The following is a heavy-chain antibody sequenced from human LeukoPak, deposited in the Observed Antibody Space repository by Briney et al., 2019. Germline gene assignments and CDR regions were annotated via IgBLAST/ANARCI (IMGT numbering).Heavy chain of an antibody. CDR1: GGSISSSSYY. D-gene: IGHD3-10*01. CDR3: ARAVYYGPESYYYYYMDV. J-gene: IGHJ6*03. CDR2: IYHSGST. V-gene: IGHV4-39*07. Sequence: SETLSLTCTVSGGSISSSSYYWGWIRQPPGKGLEWIGEIYHSGSTNYNPSLKSRVTISVDKSKNQFSLKLGSVTAADTAVYYCARAVYYGPESYYYYYMDVWGKGTTVTVSS.